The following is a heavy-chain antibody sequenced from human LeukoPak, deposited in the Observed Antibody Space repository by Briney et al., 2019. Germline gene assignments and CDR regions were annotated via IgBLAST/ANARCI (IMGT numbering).Heavy chain of an antibody. CDR1: GYSISSGYY. CDR3: ATLPISR. D-gene: IGHD3-3*02. J-gene: IGHJ4*02. Sequence: PSETLSLTCTVPGYSISSGYYWGWIRQPPGKGLEWIGSIYHSGSTYYNPSLKSRVTISVDTSKNQFSLKLSSVTAADTAVYYCATLPISRWGQGTLVTVSS. CDR2: IYHSGST. V-gene: IGHV4-38-2*02.